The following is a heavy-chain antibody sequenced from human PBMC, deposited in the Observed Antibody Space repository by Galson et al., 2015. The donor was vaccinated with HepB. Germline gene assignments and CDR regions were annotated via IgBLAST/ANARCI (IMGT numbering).Heavy chain of an antibody. CDR1: GFTFSSYG. CDR3: AKAVIGYSSSWHPPWFDP. CDR2: ISYDGSNK. V-gene: IGHV3-30*18. D-gene: IGHD6-13*01. Sequence: SLRLSCAASGFTFSSYGMHWVRQAPGKGLEWVAVISYDGSNKYYADSVKGRFTISRDNSKNTLYLQMNSLRAEDTAVYYCAKAVIGYSSSWHPPWFDPWGQGTLVTVSS. J-gene: IGHJ5*02.